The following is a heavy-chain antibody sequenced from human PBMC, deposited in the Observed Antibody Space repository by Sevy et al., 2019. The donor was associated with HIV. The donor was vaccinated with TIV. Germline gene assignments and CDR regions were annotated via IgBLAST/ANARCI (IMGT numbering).Heavy chain of an antibody. CDR3: ARALFQGVVTAYSIYAMDV. CDR2: ISAYNGNT. D-gene: IGHD2-21*02. CDR1: GYPFNSYG. J-gene: IGHJ6*02. V-gene: IGHV1-18*01. Sequence: ASVKVSCKASGYPFNSYGISWVRQAPGQGLEWMGWISAYNGNTNYARKFWGRVTMTTDTSTNTAYMGLGSLRADDTAVYYSARALFQGVVTAYSIYAMDVWGQGTTVTVSS.